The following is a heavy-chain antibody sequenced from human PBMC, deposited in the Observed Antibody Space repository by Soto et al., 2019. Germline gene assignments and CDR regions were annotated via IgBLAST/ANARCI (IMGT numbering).Heavy chain of an antibody. D-gene: IGHD5-12*01. Sequence: GGSLRLSCTASGFTFGDYAMSWVRQAPGKGLEWVGFIRSKAYGGTTEYAASVKGRFTISRDDSKSIAYLQMNSLKTEDTAVYYCTSIDGRWWDGYNYYFDYWGQGTLVTVSS. CDR2: IRSKAYGGTT. CDR1: GFTFGDYA. V-gene: IGHV3-49*04. CDR3: TSIDGRWWDGYNYYFDY. J-gene: IGHJ4*02.